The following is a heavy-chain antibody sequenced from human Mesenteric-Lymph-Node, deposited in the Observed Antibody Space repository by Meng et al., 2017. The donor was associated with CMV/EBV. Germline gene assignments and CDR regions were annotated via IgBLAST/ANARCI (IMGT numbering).Heavy chain of an antibody. CDR3: ARDLAEQLERPTWLGYYGMDV. V-gene: IGHV1-2*02. D-gene: IGHD1-1*01. CDR2: INPNSGGT. J-gene: IGHJ6*02. Sequence: ASVKVSCKASGYTFAAYYMHWVRQAPGQGLEWMGWINPNSGGTNYAQKFQGRVTMTRDTSISTAYMELSRLRSDDTAVYYCARDLAEQLERPTWLGYYGMDVWGQGTTVTVSS. CDR1: GYTFAAYY.